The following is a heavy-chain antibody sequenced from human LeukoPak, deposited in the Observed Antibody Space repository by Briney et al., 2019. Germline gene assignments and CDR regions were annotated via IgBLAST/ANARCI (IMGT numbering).Heavy chain of an antibody. Sequence: PGGSLRLSCAASGFTFSSYAIHWVRQAPGKGLEWVAVISYDGSNEYYADSVKGRFTISRDNSKNTLYLQMNSLRAEDTAVYYCAREGYTAYYYFDYWGQGTLVTVSS. J-gene: IGHJ4*02. CDR2: ISYDGSNE. D-gene: IGHD3-16*02. V-gene: IGHV3-30-3*01. CDR3: AREGYTAYYYFDY. CDR1: GFTFSSYA.